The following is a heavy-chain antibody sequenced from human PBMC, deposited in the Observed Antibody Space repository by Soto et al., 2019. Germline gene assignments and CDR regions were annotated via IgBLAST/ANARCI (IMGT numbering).Heavy chain of an antibody. CDR1: GGSINSSRYY. D-gene: IGHD6-19*01. V-gene: IGHV4-39*01. CDR2: IYYSGST. CDR3: ARYYSSGWIDFDY. Sequence: QLQLQESGPGLVKPSETLSLTCTVSGGSINSSRYYWAWIRQPPGKGLEWLGSIYYSGSTYYNPSLKSRVTISVDTSKKQFSLKVSSVTAADTAGYYCARYYSSGWIDFDYWGQGTLVTVSS. J-gene: IGHJ4*02.